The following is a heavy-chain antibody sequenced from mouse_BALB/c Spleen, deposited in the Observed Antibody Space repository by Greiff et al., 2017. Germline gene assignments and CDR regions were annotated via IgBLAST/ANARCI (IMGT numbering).Heavy chain of an antibody. J-gene: IGHJ3*01. V-gene: IGHV2-9*02. CDR3: ARELPLAY. CDR1: GFSLTSYG. CDR2: IWAGGST. Sequence: VKLVESGPGLVAPSQSLSITCTVSGFSLTSYGVHWVRQPPGKGLEWLGVIWAGGSTNYNSALMSRLSISKDNSKSQVFLKMNSLQTDDTAMYYCARELPLAYWGQGTLVTVSA.